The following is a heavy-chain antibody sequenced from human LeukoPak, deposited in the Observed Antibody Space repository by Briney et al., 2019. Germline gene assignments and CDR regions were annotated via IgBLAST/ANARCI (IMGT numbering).Heavy chain of an antibody. J-gene: IGHJ5*02. Sequence: ASVKVSCKVSGYTLTELSMHWVRQAPGKGLEWMGGFDPEDGETIYAQKFQGRVTMTEDTSTDTAYMELSSLRSEDTAVYYCGVVVIGENWFDPWGQGTLVTVSS. CDR3: GVVVIGENWFDP. V-gene: IGHV1-24*01. CDR2: FDPEDGET. CDR1: GYTLTELS. D-gene: IGHD3-22*01.